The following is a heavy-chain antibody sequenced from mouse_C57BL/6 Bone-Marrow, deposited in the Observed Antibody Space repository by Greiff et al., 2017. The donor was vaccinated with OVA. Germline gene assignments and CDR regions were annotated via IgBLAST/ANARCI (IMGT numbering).Heavy chain of an antibody. V-gene: IGHV1-74*01. D-gene: IGHD2-4*01. CDR1: GYTFTSYW. Sequence: QVQLQQPGAELVKPGASVKVSCKASGYTFTSYWMHWVKQRPGQGLEWIGRIYPSDSDTNYNQKFKGKATLTVDKSSSTAYMQPSSLTSEDSAVYYCAIPYCEYDGVAYWGQGTLVTVSA. CDR3: AIPYCEYDGVAY. CDR2: IYPSDSDT. J-gene: IGHJ3*01.